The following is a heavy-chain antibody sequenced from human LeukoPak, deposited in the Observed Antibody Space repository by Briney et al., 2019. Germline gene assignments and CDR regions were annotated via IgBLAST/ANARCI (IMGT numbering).Heavy chain of an antibody. CDR2: IGGGGRST. J-gene: IGHJ4*02. V-gene: IGHV3-23*01. CDR3: ARKYSSSWYTPFDY. Sequence: GGSLRLSFAASGFTFSSYAMSWVRQAPGKGLEWVSTIGGGGRSTYYADSVKGRFTITRDNSKNTLYLQMNSLRAEETAVYYCARKYSSSWYTPFDYWGQGTLVTVSS. D-gene: IGHD6-13*01. CDR1: GFTFSSYA.